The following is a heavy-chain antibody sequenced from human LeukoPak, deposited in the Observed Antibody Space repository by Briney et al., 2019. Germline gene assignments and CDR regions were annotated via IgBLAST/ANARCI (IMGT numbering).Heavy chain of an antibody. V-gene: IGHV4-4*07. Sequence: SETLSLTCTVSGGSISGHYWSWIRQPAGKGLEWIGRIYMTGSTNYNPSLKSRVTMSVDMSRNQFSLKLSSVTAADTAVYFCARVALFGSGSYYWFDPWGQGTLVTVSS. CDR1: GGSISGHY. CDR2: IYMTGST. J-gene: IGHJ5*02. CDR3: ARVALFGSGSYYWFDP. D-gene: IGHD3-10*01.